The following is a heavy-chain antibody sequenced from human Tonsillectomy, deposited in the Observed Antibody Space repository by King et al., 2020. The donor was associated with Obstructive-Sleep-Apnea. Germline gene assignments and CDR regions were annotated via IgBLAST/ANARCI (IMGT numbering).Heavy chain of an antibody. CDR1: GSTFSSYA. CDR3: ARDMLFCRGGSCLLEKNGVDS. V-gene: IGHV3-23*04. CDR2: LSNTGGTT. Sequence: VQLVESGGGLVQPGGSLRLSCAASGSTFSSYAMSWVRQAPGKGLEWVSALSNTGGTTYYADSVKGRFTISSDNSKNTLYLQMNSLRAEDTAVYYCARDMLFCRGGSCLLEKNGVDSWGQGALVTVSS. D-gene: IGHD2-15*01. J-gene: IGHJ5*01.